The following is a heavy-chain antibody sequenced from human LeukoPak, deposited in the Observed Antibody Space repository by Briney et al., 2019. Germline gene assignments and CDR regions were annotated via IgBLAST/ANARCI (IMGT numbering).Heavy chain of an antibody. V-gene: IGHV3-66*01. CDR2: IYSGGTT. Sequence: GGSLRLSCAASGFSVSNNYMDWVRQAPGKGLEWVSVIYSGGTTYYADSVKGRFTISKDNSKNTLYLQMNNLRADDTAVYYCARGPDYFGCRGQGTLVTVSS. J-gene: IGHJ4*02. CDR1: GFSVSNNY. CDR3: ARGPDYFGC.